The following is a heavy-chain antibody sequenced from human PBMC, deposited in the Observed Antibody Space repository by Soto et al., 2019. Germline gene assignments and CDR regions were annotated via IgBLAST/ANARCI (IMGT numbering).Heavy chain of an antibody. D-gene: IGHD3-22*01. Sequence: QLQLQESGPGLVKPSETLSLTCTVSGGSISSSSYYWGWIRQPPGKGLEWIGSIYYSGSTYYNPSLKSRVTISVDTSKNQFSLKLSSVTAADTAVYYCARLTGGLLLLDYWGQGTLVTVSS. CDR2: IYYSGST. CDR3: ARLTGGLLLLDY. V-gene: IGHV4-39*01. J-gene: IGHJ4*02. CDR1: GGSISSSSYY.